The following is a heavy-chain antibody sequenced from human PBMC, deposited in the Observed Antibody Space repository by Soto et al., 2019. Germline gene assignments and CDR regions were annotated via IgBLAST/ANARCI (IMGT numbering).Heavy chain of an antibody. CDR3: ARREIQGPIDY. D-gene: IGHD1-26*01. CDR1: GYSISSNKW. V-gene: IGHV4-28*01. J-gene: IGHJ4*02. CDR2: IYYSGTT. Sequence: SETLSLTCAVSGYSISSNKWWGWIRQPPGKGLEWIGYIYYSGTTYYNPSLKSRVTMSVDTSKNQFSLKLTSVTAVDTAVYYCARREIQGPIDYWGQGTLVTVSS.